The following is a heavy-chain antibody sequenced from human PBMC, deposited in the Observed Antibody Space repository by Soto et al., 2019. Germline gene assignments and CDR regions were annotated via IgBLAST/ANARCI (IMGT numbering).Heavy chain of an antibody. Sequence: GPVEGSCKGFGYNLNRFGISWGRQAPGQVVEWMGWIDTYNGNTMYAQKLQGRVTMTTDTSTSTAYMELRSLRSDDTAVYYCARRSSDCSGGNCYEFGYWGQGTLVTVSS. CDR2: IDTYNGNT. CDR3: ARRSSDCSGGNCYEFGY. J-gene: IGHJ4*02. V-gene: IGHV1-18*01. CDR1: GYNLNRFG. D-gene: IGHD2-15*01.